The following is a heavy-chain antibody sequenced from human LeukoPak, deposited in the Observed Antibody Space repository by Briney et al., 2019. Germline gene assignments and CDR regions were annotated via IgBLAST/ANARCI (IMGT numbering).Heavy chain of an antibody. V-gene: IGHV1-2*02. CDR1: GYTFTGYY. J-gene: IGHJ3*02. Sequence: ASVKVSCKASGYTFTGYYMHWVRQAPGQGLEWMGWINPNSGGTNYAQKFQGRVTMTRDTSISTAYMELSRLRSDDTAVYYCARQLPGTATWDDAFDIWGQGTMVTVSS. CDR3: ARQLPGTATWDDAFDI. CDR2: INPNSGGT. D-gene: IGHD4-17*01.